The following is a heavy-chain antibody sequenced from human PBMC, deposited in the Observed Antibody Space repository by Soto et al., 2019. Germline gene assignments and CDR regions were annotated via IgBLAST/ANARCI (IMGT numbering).Heavy chain of an antibody. CDR3: AREGGDIVQMVYALPWY. CDR2: INPNSGAT. D-gene: IGHD2-8*01. Sequence: ASVKVSCKASGYTFTDYYMHWLRQAPGQGLEWMGWINPNSGATSYAQRFQGRVTMTRDTSISTAYMELSRLTSDDTAVYYCAREGGDIVQMVYALPWYWGQGTLVTVSS. J-gene: IGHJ4*02. CDR1: GYTFTDYY. V-gene: IGHV1-2*02.